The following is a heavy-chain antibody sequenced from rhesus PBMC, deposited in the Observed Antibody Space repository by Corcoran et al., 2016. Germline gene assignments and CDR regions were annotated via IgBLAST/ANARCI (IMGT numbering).Heavy chain of an antibody. D-gene: IGHD3-3*01. CDR1: GYSISSGYY. CDR2: IGGSGGST. Sequence: QVQLQESGPGLVKPSETLSLTCAVSGYSISSGYYWGWIRQSPGKGLEWIGYIGGSGGSTYYNPSLKSRVTISKDTSKNQFSLKLSSVTAADTAVYYCARDTVDYNIWTGYLDAFDFWGQGLRVTVSS. V-gene: IGHV4-99*02. CDR3: ARDTVDYNIWTGYLDAFDF. J-gene: IGHJ3*01.